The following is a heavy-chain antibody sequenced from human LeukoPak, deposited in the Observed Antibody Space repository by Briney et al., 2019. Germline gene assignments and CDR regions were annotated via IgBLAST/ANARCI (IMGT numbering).Heavy chain of an antibody. CDR2: ISGSGGST. Sequence: GGSLRLSCAASGFTFSSYAMSWVRQAPGKGLEWVSAISGSGGSTYYADSVKGRFTLSRDKSKNTLYLQMNSLRAEDTAVYYCAKTRELYYYDSSGYYYFDYWGQGTLVTVSS. J-gene: IGHJ4*02. D-gene: IGHD3-22*01. CDR1: GFTFSSYA. CDR3: AKTRELYYYDSSGYYYFDY. V-gene: IGHV3-23*01.